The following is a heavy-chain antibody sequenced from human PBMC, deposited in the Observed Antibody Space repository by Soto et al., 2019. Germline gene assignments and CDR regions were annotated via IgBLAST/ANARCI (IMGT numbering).Heavy chain of an antibody. CDR2: IYYSGST. D-gene: IGHD3-10*01. CDR1: GGSISSGDYY. Sequence: QVQLQESGPGLVKPSQTLSLTCTVSGGSISSGDYYWSWIRQPPGKGLEWIGYIYYSGSTYYNPSIKSRVTISVDTSKNKFSLKLSSVTAADTAVYYCARVGGFGATTIDYWGQGTLVTVSS. V-gene: IGHV4-30-4*01. CDR3: ARVGGFGATTIDY. J-gene: IGHJ4*02.